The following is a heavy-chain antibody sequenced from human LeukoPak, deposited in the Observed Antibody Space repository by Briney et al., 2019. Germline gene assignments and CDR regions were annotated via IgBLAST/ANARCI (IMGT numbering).Heavy chain of an antibody. CDR2: INPNSGGT. Sequence: GASVTVSCKASGYTFTDYYMHWVRQAPGQGLERMGWINPNSGGTNYAQKFQGRVTMTRDTSISTAYMELSRLRSDDTAVFYCAREEVIAAAGPTLDYWGQGALVTVSS. J-gene: IGHJ4*02. V-gene: IGHV1-2*02. CDR3: AREEVIAAAGPTLDY. CDR1: GYTFTDYY. D-gene: IGHD6-13*01.